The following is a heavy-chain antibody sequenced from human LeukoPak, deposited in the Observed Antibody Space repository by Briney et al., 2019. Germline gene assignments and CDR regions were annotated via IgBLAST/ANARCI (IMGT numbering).Heavy chain of an antibody. J-gene: IGHJ6*03. CDR2: INHSGST. CDR3: ARGRTGYHLLPTKKNYSYYYMDV. CDR1: GGSFSAYY. D-gene: IGHD2-2*01. V-gene: IGHV4-34*01. Sequence: SETLSLTCAVYGGSFSAYYWSWIRQPPGKGLEWIGEINHSGSTYYSPSLKSRVTISVDTSKNQFALKLSSVTAADTAVYYCARGRTGYHLLPTKKNYSYYYMDVRGTGTTITVSS.